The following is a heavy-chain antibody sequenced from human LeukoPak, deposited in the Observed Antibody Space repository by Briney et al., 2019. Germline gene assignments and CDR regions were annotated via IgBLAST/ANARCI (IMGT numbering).Heavy chain of an antibody. Sequence: ASVKVSFKASGYTFTVYYMHWVRQAPGQGLEWMGWINPNSGGTNYAQKFQGRVAMTRDTSISTAYMELSRLRSDDTAVYYCARSGSYRVDFDYWGQGTLVTVSS. D-gene: IGHD1-26*01. CDR1: GYTFTVYY. J-gene: IGHJ4*02. CDR2: INPNSGGT. CDR3: ARSGSYRVDFDY. V-gene: IGHV1-2*02.